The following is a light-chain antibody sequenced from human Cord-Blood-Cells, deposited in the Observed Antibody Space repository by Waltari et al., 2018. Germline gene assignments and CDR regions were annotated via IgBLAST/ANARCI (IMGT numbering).Light chain of an antibody. V-gene: IGLV3-25*02. Sequence: SYELTQPPSVSVSPGQTARITCSGDALPKQYAYWYQQKPGQAPVLVIYKDSERPSGIPGRFSGSSSGKTGTLTISGVQAEDEADYYCQSADSSGTYPYVVFGGGTKLTVL. CDR3: QSADSSGTYPYVV. CDR2: KDS. J-gene: IGLJ2*01. CDR1: ALPKQY.